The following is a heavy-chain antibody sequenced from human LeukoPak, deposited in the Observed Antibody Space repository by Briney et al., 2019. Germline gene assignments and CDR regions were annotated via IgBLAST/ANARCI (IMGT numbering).Heavy chain of an antibody. CDR1: GYSISSGYY. J-gene: IGHJ5*02. Sequence: PSETLSLTCTVSGYSISSGYYWGWIRQPPGKGLEWIGSIYNSGSTYYNPSLKSRVTISVDTSKNQFSLKLSSVTAADTAVYYCARGHLVVPAAILRLNWFDPWGQGTLVTVSS. V-gene: IGHV4-38-2*02. CDR2: IYNSGST. CDR3: ARGHLVVPAAILRLNWFDP. D-gene: IGHD2-2*02.